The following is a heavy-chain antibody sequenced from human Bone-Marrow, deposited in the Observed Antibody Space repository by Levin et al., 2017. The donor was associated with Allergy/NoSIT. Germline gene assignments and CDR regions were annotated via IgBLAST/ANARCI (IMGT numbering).Heavy chain of an antibody. D-gene: IGHD2-2*01. J-gene: IGHJ2*01. CDR1: GFTVSSHY. CDR3: ARDKGDYYSRYWYFDL. V-gene: IGHV3-66*01. CDR2: IYSGGRT. Sequence: GESLKISCAASGFTVSSHYMSWVRQAPGKGLEWVSVIYSGGRTHYADSVKGRFTISRDESKNTLYVQMNSLRAEDTAVYYCARDKGDYYSRYWYFDLWGRGTLVTVSS.